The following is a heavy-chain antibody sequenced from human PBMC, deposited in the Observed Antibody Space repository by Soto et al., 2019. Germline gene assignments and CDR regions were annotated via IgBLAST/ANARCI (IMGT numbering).Heavy chain of an antibody. D-gene: IGHD2-2*01. J-gene: IGHJ4*02. CDR3: ARHDSTGYQLPLPDY. CDR2: IYPGDSDT. Sequence: PGESLKISCKGSGYSFTSYWIGWVRQMPGKGLEWMGIIYPGDSDTRYSPSFQGQVTISADKSISTAYLQWSSLKASDTAMYYCARHDSTGYQLPLPDYWGQGTLVTVSS. V-gene: IGHV5-51*01. CDR1: GYSFTSYW.